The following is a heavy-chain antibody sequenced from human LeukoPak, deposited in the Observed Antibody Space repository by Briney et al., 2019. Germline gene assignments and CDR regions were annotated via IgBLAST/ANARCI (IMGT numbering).Heavy chain of an antibody. CDR1: GGSFSGYY. CDR2: INHSGST. V-gene: IGHV4-34*01. J-gene: IGHJ4*02. CDR3: ARGSSSGWYY. Sequence: SETLSLTCAVYGGSFSGYYWSWIRQPPGKGLEWIGEINHSGSTNYNPSLKRRVTISVDTSKNQFSLKLSSVTAADTAVYYCARGSSSGWYYWGQGTLVTVSS. D-gene: IGHD6-19*01.